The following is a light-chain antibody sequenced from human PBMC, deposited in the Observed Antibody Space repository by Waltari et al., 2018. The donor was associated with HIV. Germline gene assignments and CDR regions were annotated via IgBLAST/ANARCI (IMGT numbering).Light chain of an antibody. CDR3: AAWGDSLTSFV. J-gene: IGLJ1*01. V-gene: IGLV1-47*01. CDR1: SSTIGRNY. CDR2: RNN. Sequence: QSVLTQPPSASETPGQRVTLSCSGSSSTIGRNYVSWYQHLPGTAPKLLIYRNNQRPSGVPDRFSGSKSGTSASLAISGLRSEDEADYYCAAWGDSLTSFVFGTGTKVTVL.